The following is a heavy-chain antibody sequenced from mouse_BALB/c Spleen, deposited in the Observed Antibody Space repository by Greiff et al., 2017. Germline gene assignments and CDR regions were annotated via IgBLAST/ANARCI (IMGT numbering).Heavy chain of an antibody. CDR3: ARRQLGLRFDY. V-gene: IGHV5-6*02. CDR1: GFTFSSYG. Sequence: EVKLVESGGDLVKPGGSLKLSCAASGFTFSSYGMSWVRQTPDKRLAWVATISSGGSYTYYPDSVKGRFTISRENAKNTLYLQMSSLKSEDTAMYYCARRQLGLRFDYWGQGTTLTVSS. J-gene: IGHJ2*01. CDR2: ISSGGSYT. D-gene: IGHD3-1*01.